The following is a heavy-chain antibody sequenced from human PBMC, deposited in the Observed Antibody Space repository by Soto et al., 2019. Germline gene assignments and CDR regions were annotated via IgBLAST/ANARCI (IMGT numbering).Heavy chain of an antibody. Sequence: ASVKVSCQASGYTFTSYGISWLRQAPGQGLEWMGWISAYNGNTNYAQKLQGRVTMTTDTSTSTAYMELRSLRSDDTAVYYCARDSTRIAAADYWGQGTLVTVSS. CDR1: GYTFTSYG. D-gene: IGHD6-13*01. CDR2: ISAYNGNT. J-gene: IGHJ4*02. V-gene: IGHV1-18*01. CDR3: ARDSTRIAAADY.